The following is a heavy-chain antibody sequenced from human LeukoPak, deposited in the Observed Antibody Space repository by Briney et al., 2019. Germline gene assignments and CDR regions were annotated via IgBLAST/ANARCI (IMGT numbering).Heavy chain of an antibody. D-gene: IGHD3-22*01. J-gene: IGHJ4*02. CDR1: GFTFDDYG. CDR2: INWNGGST. CDR3: AREKPFYDSSGYYYPIAFDY. V-gene: IGHV3-20*04. Sequence: GGSLGLSCAASGFTFDDYGMSWVRQAPGKGLEWVSGINWNGGSTGYADSVKGRFTIARDNAKNSLYLQMNSLRAEDTALYYCAREKPFYDSSGYYYPIAFDYWGQGTLVTVSS.